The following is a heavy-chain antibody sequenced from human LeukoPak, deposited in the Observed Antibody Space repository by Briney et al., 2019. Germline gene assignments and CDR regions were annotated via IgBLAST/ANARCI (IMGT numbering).Heavy chain of an antibody. CDR3: AKEPAITMVRGVSDY. Sequence: GGSLRLSCAASGFSISSYGMHWVRQAPGKGLEWVAFIRYDGSNKYYADSVKGRFTISRDNSKNTLYLQMNSLRAVNTVVYYCAKEPAITMVRGVSDYWGQGTLVTVSS. D-gene: IGHD3-10*01. CDR1: GFSISSYG. V-gene: IGHV3-30*02. CDR2: IRYDGSNK. J-gene: IGHJ4*02.